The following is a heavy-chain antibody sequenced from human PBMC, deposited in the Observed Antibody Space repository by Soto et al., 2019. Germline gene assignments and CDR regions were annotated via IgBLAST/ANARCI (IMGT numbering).Heavy chain of an antibody. CDR3: AGDDDYGDNGLDY. V-gene: IGHV3-33*01. Sequence: QVQLVESGGGVVQPGRSLRLSCAASGFSFSSYGMHWVRQAPGKGLEWVAVILDDGSDKDYTDAVQGRFTISRDNSKNTLYLEMNRLRAEDTAVYYCAGDDDYGDNGLDYWGQGTLVNVSS. CDR1: GFSFSSYG. J-gene: IGHJ4*02. CDR2: ILDDGSDK. D-gene: IGHD4-17*01.